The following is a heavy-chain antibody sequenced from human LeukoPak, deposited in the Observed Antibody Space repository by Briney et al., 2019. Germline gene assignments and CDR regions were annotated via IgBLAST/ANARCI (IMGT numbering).Heavy chain of an antibody. CDR2: ISSSSRTI. D-gene: IGHD5-18*01. V-gene: IGHV3-48*01. Sequence: PGGSLRLSCVASGFTFSSYSMNWVRQAPGKGLEWVSYISSSSRTIYYADSVKGRFTISRDNAKNSLFLRMNSLRAEDSAVYYCARPDGYGYWGQGTLVTVSS. J-gene: IGHJ1*01. CDR1: GFTFSSYS. CDR3: ARPDGYGY.